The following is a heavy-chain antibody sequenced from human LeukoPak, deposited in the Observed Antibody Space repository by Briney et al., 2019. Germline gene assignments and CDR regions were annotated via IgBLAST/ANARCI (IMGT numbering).Heavy chain of an antibody. Sequence: GGSLRLSCAASGFTFSSYSMNWVRQAPGKGLEWVSSISSSSSYIYYADSVKGRFTISRDNAKNSLYLQMNSLRAEDTAVYYCARVSSSWLYNWFDPWGQGTLVTVSS. D-gene: IGHD6-13*01. CDR1: GFTFSSYS. V-gene: IGHV3-21*01. CDR3: ARVSSSWLYNWFDP. CDR2: ISSSSSYI. J-gene: IGHJ5*02.